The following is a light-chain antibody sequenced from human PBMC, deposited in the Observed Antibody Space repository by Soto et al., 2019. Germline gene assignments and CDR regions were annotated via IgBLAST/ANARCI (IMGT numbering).Light chain of an antibody. V-gene: IGKV3-20*01. CDR1: QSVTSSF. CDR3: QRYGSSPLT. CDR2: GAS. J-gene: IGKJ4*01. Sequence: PGERATLSCRASQSVTSSFLAWYRQKPGQAPRLLIHGASSRATGIPDRFSGSGSGTDFTLTISRLEPEDFAVYYCQRYGSSPLTFGGGTKVDIK.